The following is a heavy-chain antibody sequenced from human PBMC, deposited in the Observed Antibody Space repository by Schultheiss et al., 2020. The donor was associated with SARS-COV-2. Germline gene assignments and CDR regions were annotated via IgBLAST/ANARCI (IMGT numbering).Heavy chain of an antibody. CDR3: ARVDYYDSSGYYGIFDY. J-gene: IGHJ4*02. CDR1: GGSINNYY. D-gene: IGHD3-22*01. Sequence: GSLRLSCTVSGGSINNYYWGWIRQPPGKGLEWIGYIYYSGSTNYNPSLKSRVTISVDTSKNQFSLKLSSVTAADTAVYYCARVDYYDSSGYYGIFDYWGQGTLVTVSS. V-gene: IGHV4-59*01. CDR2: IYYSGST.